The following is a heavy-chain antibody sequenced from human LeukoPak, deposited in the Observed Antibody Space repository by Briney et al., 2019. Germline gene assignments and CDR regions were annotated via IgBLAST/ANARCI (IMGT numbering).Heavy chain of an antibody. V-gene: IGHV7-4-1*02. CDR3: AREYHYGSGSYYVDY. Sequence: ASVKVSRKASGYTFISYAMNWVRQAPGQGLEWMGWINTNTGNPTFAQGFTGRFVFSLDTSVSTAYLQISSLKAEGTAVYYCAREYHYGSGSYYVDYWGQGTLVTVSS. D-gene: IGHD3-10*01. J-gene: IGHJ4*02. CDR2: INTNTGNP. CDR1: GYTFISYA.